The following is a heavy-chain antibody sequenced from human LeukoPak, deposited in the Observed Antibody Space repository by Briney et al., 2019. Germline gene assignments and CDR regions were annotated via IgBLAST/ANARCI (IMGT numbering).Heavy chain of an antibody. V-gene: IGHV3-23*01. J-gene: IGHJ4*02. CDR1: GFIFSNSA. CDR3: AKDRGGYSGYDYDY. CDR2: VNGNGDKT. Sequence: GGSLRLSCAASGFIFSNSAMSWVRQAPGKGPEWVSSVNGNGDKTYYADSVKGRFTISRDNPKNTLYLQMNSLRAEDTAVYYCAKDRGGYSGYDYDYWGQGTLVTVSS. D-gene: IGHD5-12*01.